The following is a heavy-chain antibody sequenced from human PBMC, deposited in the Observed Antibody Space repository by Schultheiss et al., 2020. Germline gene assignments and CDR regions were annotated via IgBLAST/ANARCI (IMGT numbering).Heavy chain of an antibody. D-gene: IGHD3-3*01. CDR1: GFTFSDYY. CDR2: IRGGGSST. Sequence: GGSLRLSCAASGFTFSDYYMSWIRQAPGKGLEWVSTIRGGGSSTYYADSVKGRFTISRDNSKNTLYLQMNSLRAEDTAVYYCAREGRYDFSLDRSFDYWGQGTLVTVSS. CDR3: AREGRYDFSLDRSFDY. V-gene: IGHV3-23*01. J-gene: IGHJ4*02.